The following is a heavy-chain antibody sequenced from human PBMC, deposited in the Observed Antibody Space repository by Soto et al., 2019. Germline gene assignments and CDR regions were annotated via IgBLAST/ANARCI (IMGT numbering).Heavy chain of an antibody. CDR3: ASLGYSSYEHFDY. D-gene: IGHD5-12*01. J-gene: IGHJ4*02. V-gene: IGHV3-48*01. Sequence: EVQLVESGGGLVQPGGSLRLSCAASGFTFSSYSMNWVRQAPGKGLEWVSYISSSSSTIYYADSVKGRFTISRDNAKNSLYLQMNSLRAEDTAVYYWASLGYSSYEHFDYWGQGTLVNVSS. CDR2: ISSSSSTI. CDR1: GFTFSSYS.